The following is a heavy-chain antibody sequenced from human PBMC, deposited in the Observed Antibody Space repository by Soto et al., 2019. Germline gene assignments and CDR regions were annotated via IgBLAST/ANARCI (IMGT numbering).Heavy chain of an antibody. J-gene: IGHJ4*02. CDR1: GLTVSPYY. CDR3: AQGGTWGDCDY. CDR2: TYSVGST. Sequence: EVQLVETGGGLIQPGGSLRLSCAASGLTVSPYYMTWVRQAPGKGLEWVSVTYSVGSTYYADSVKGRINISRDNSKNTVNLQMNSLRVEDTDVYYCAQGGTWGDCDYWGQGTLVTVSS. D-gene: IGHD3-16*01. V-gene: IGHV3-53*02.